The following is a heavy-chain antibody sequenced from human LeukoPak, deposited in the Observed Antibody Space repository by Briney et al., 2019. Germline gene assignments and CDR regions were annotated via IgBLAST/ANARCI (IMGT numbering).Heavy chain of an antibody. CDR2: ISYDGSNK. V-gene: IGHV3-30*18. D-gene: IGHD6-19*01. CDR1: GFTFSSYG. Sequence: GGSLRLSCAASGFTFSSYGMHWVRQAPGKGLEWVAVISYDGSNKYYADSVKGRFTISRDNSKNTLYLQMNSLRAEDTAVYYCAKGPGYSSGCPYYWGQGTLVTVSS. J-gene: IGHJ4*02. CDR3: AKGPGYSSGCPYY.